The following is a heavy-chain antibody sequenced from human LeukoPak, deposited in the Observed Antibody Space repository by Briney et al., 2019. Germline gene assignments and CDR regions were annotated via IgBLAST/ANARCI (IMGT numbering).Heavy chain of an antibody. V-gene: IGHV1-69*05. D-gene: IGHD2-2*01. CDR3: ARDQYCSSTSYYLEFWFDP. CDR1: GGTFSSYA. Sequence: SVKVSCKASGGTFSSYAISWVRQAPGQGLEWMGRIIPIFGTANYAQKFQGRVTITTDESTSTAYMELSSLRSEDTAAYYCARDQYCSSTSYYLEFWFDPWGQGTLVTVSS. J-gene: IGHJ5*02. CDR2: IIPIFGTA.